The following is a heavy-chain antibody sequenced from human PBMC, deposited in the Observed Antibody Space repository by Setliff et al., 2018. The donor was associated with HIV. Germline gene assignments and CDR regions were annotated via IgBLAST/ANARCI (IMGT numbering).Heavy chain of an antibody. D-gene: IGHD3-9*01. Sequence: GASVKVSCKASGGTFGSYAISWVRQAPGQGLDWIGRFNPNTGGADIGQSFQGRVTMTRDTSISTAYMELSRLRSDDTAVYYCARGSLLGYFDWLFPDWGQGTLVTVSS. V-gene: IGHV1-2*06. CDR1: GGTFGSYA. J-gene: IGHJ4*02. CDR2: FNPNTGGA. CDR3: ARGSLLGYFDWLFPD.